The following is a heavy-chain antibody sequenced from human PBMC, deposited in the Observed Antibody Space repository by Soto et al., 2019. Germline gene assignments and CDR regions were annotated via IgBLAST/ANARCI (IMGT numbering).Heavy chain of an antibody. Sequence: PGVSLRLSCAASFFTLSNHAMRWFGQAPGKGLEWVSASSGSGGSTYYANSVKGRFTISRDNSKNTLYLQLNSLRDEDTAVYYCAKDGYYDLDMDVWGQGTT. CDR3: AKDGYYDLDMDV. CDR2: SSGSGGST. J-gene: IGHJ6*02. V-gene: IGHV3-23*01. CDR1: FFTLSNHA.